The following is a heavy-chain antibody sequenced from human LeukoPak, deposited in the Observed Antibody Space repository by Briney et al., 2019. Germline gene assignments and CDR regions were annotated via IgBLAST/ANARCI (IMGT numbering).Heavy chain of an antibody. CDR2: VSSSSSYI. CDR1: GFTFSSYS. CDR3: ARDFFGGSSDY. D-gene: IGHD2-15*01. V-gene: IGHV3-21*01. Sequence: GGSLRLSCAASGFTFSSYSMNWVRQAPGKGLEWVSSVSSSSSYIYYADSVKGRFTISRDNAKNSLYLQMNSLRAEDTAVYYCARDFFGGSSDYWGQGTLVTVSS. J-gene: IGHJ4*02.